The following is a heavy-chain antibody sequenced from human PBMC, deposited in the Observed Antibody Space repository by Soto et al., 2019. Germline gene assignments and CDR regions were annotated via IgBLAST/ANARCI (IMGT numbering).Heavy chain of an antibody. CDR1: GGSIISSSYY. J-gene: IGHJ4*02. Sequence: PSETLSLTCTVSGGSIISSSYYWGWIRQPPGKGLEWIGIIYYSGSTYYNPSLKSRVTISVDTSKNQFSMKLSSVTAADTALYYCARRSNSGWYFDYWGQGTLVTVSS. V-gene: IGHV4-39*01. CDR3: ARRSNSGWYFDY. D-gene: IGHD6-19*01. CDR2: IYYSGST.